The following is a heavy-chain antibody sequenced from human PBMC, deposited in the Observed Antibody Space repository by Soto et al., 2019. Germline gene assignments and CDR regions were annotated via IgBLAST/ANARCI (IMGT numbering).Heavy chain of an antibody. D-gene: IGHD6-19*01. CDR3: VKDGSSGWPYYYGLDV. J-gene: IGHJ6*02. CDR1: GFTFNIYG. V-gene: IGHV3-30*18. Sequence: GGSLRLSCAASGFTFNIYGMHWVRDAPGKGLEWVAVISYDGSNKYYADSVKGRFTIARDNSKNTLYLQMSSLRAEDTAVYYCVKDGSSGWPYYYGLDVWGQGTSVTSP. CDR2: ISYDGSNK.